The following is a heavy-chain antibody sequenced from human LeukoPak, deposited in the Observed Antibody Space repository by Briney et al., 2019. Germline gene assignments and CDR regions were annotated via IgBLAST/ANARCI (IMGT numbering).Heavy chain of an antibody. CDR3: ARHSGSGSLSRPFDP. Sequence: SETLSLTCTVSGPSVTSGGFYSGWLRQPPGKGLQWLATVYYTGSTYYNPSLRSRVTISIDTSKNQFSLSLRSLIAADTAVYYCARHSGSGSLSRPFDPWGQGTLVTVSS. CDR2: VYYTGST. D-gene: IGHD3-10*01. V-gene: IGHV4-39*01. CDR1: GPSVTSGGFY. J-gene: IGHJ5*02.